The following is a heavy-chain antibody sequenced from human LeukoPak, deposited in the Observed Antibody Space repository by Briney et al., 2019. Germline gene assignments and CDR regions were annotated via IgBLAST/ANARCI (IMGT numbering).Heavy chain of an antibody. Sequence: PSETLSLTCTVSGGSISSYYWGWIRQPPGKGLEWIGYIYYSGSTNYNPSLKSRVTISVDTSKNQFSLKLSSVTAADTAVYYCARLPPGYYDSSGYSDYWGQGTLVTVSS. V-gene: IGHV4-59*08. CDR3: ARLPPGYYDSSGYSDY. J-gene: IGHJ4*02. D-gene: IGHD3-22*01. CDR1: GGSISSYY. CDR2: IYYSGST.